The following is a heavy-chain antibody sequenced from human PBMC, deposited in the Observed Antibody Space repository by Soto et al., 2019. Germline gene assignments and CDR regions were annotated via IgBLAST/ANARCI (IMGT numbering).Heavy chain of an antibody. Sequence: PGGSLRLSCAASGFTFSDSAMHWVRQASGKGLEWVGRIRIKASSYATAYGASVKGRFTISRDDSKNTAYLQMNSLKTEDTAVYYCATSPDADCGTSDCRNWFDPWGQGTRVTVSS. J-gene: IGHJ5*02. CDR3: ATSPDADCGTSDCRNWFDP. V-gene: IGHV3-73*01. CDR2: IRIKASSYAT. CDR1: GFTFSDSA. D-gene: IGHD2-21*01.